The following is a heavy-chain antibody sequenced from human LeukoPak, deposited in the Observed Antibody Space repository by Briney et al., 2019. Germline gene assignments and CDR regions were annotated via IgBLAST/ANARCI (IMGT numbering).Heavy chain of an antibody. CDR1: GFTLSSHG. D-gene: IGHD5-18*01. CDR3: ARDRGGYSYGPRGYFDY. CDR2: ISPSGDIL. Sequence: PGGSLRLSCAASGFTLSSHGMNWVRQAPGKGLEWVSGISPSGDILYYADSVKGQFTISRDNSKNTLYLQMNSLRAEDTAVYYCARDRGGYSYGPRGYFDYWGQGTLVTVSS. V-gene: IGHV3-23*01. J-gene: IGHJ4*02.